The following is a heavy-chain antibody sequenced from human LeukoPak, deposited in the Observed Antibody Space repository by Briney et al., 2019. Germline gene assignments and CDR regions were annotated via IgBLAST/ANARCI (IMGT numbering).Heavy chain of an antibody. Sequence: PGGSLRLSCAASGFTFSSYAMHWARQAPGKGLEWVAVISYDGSNKYYADSVKGRFTISRDNSKNTLYLQMNSLRAEDTAVYYCATGTQWLVGGYYFDYWGQGTLVTVSS. V-gene: IGHV3-30-3*01. CDR2: ISYDGSNK. CDR1: GFTFSSYA. CDR3: ATGTQWLVGGYYFDY. D-gene: IGHD6-19*01. J-gene: IGHJ4*02.